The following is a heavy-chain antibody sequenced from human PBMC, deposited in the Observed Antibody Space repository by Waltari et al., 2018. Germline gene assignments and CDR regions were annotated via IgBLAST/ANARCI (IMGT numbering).Heavy chain of an antibody. J-gene: IGHJ1*01. D-gene: IGHD1-20*01. V-gene: IGHV3-23*01. Sequence: EVQLLESGGGLIQPGGSLRLSCQASGLTSFTHAITWVRQAPGKGLECVSPIRVSDATYYADSVKGRFTVSRDYSDNTIHLQMDSLRAEDTAVYFCAKPFYNWDDPLHSWGQGAPVIVSS. CDR3: AKPFYNWDDPLHS. CDR2: IRVSDAT. CDR1: GLTSFTHA.